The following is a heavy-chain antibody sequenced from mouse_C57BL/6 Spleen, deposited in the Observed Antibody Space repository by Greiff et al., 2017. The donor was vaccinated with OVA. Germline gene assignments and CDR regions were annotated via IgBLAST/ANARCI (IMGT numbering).Heavy chain of an antibody. D-gene: IGHD2-3*01. Sequence: EVKVEESGGGLVKPGGSLKLSCAASGFTFSSYAMSWVRQTPEKRLEWVATISDGGSYTYYPDNVKGRFTISRDNAKNNLYLQMSHLKSEDTAMYYCARDPDGYFYFDYWGQGTTLTVSS. V-gene: IGHV5-4*01. CDR1: GFTFSSYA. CDR2: ISDGGSYT. CDR3: ARDPDGYFYFDY. J-gene: IGHJ2*01.